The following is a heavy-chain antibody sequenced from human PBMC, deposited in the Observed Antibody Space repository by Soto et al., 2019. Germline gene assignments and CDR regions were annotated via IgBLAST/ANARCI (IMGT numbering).Heavy chain of an antibody. CDR2: IYYSGST. CDR1: GGSVSSGSYY. D-gene: IGHD1-26*01. V-gene: IGHV4-61*01. J-gene: IGHJ4*02. Sequence: QVQLQESGPGLVKPSETLSLTCTVSGGSVSSGSYYWSWIRQPPGKGLEWIGYIYYSGSTNYNPSLKSRVTISVDTSKNQFSLKLSSVTAADTAVYYCAITMVGARAGYFDYWGRGTLVTVSS. CDR3: AITMVGARAGYFDY.